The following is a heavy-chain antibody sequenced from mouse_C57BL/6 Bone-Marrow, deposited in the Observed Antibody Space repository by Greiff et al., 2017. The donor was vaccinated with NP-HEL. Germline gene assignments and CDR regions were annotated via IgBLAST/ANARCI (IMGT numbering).Heavy chain of an antibody. V-gene: IGHV5-17*01. Sequence: EVKLQESGGGLVKPGGSLKLSCAASGFTFSDYGMHWVRQAPEKGLEWVAYISSGSSTIYYADTVKGRFTISRDNAKNTLFLQMTSLRSEDTAMYYCASLYSNYSWFAYWGQGTLVTVSA. D-gene: IGHD2-5*01. CDR3: ASLYSNYSWFAY. J-gene: IGHJ3*01. CDR2: ISSGSSTI. CDR1: GFTFSDYG.